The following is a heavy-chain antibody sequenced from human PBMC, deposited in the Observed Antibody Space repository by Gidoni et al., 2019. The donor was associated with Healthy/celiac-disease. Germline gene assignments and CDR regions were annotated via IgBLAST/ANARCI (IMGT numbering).Heavy chain of an antibody. CDR2: INHSGST. CDR3: ARGGGSYYHFMAFDI. Sequence: QVQLQQWGAGLLKPSETLSLTCAVYGGSFSGYYWSWIRQPPGKGLEWIGEINHSGSTNYNPSLKSRVTISVDTSKNQFSLKLSSVTAADTAVYYCARGGGSYYHFMAFDIWGQGTMVTVSS. CDR1: GGSFSGYY. J-gene: IGHJ3*02. V-gene: IGHV4-34*01. D-gene: IGHD1-26*01.